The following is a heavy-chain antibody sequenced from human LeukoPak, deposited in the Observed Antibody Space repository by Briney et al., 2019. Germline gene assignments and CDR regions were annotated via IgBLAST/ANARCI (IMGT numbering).Heavy chain of an antibody. V-gene: IGHV3-74*01. CDR2: INPDGGRI. D-gene: IGHD3-10*01. J-gene: IGHJ2*01. Sequence: GGSLRLSCAASGFTFSNYWMHWVRLAPGKGLVWVSRINPDGGRISYADSVQGRFTISRDNAKNTVYLQMNSLYCARVGTGSCYFDLWGRGTLVTFSS. CDR3: YFDL. CDR1: GFTFSNYW.